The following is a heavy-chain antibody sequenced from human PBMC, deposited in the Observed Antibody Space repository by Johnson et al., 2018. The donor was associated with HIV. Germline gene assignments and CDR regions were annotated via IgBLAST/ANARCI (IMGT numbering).Heavy chain of an antibody. D-gene: IGHD3-22*01. CDR2: IYSGGST. V-gene: IGHV3-66*01. Sequence: VQLVESGGGVVQPGGSLRLSCAASGFTFSSNYMSWVRQAPGKGLEWVSVIYSGGSTYYADSVKGRFTISRDNSKNTLYLQMNSLRAEDTAVYYCASVPMIVVLDGAFDIWGQGTMVTVSS. CDR1: GFTFSSNY. J-gene: IGHJ3*02. CDR3: ASVPMIVVLDGAFDI.